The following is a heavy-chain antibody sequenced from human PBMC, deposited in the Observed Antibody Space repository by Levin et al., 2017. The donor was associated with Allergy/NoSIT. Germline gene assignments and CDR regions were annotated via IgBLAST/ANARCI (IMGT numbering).Heavy chain of an antibody. J-gene: IGHJ4*02. CDR2: IKHDGSEK. CDR3: ARDSITLFDY. D-gene: IGHD5-24*01. CDR1: GFTFSSHW. Sequence: GGSLRLSCAASGFTFSSHWMSWVRQAPGKGLEWVANIKHDGSEKYYVDSVKGRFTISRDNTKNSLYLQMNSLRAEDTAVYYCARDSITLFDYWGQGTLVTVSS. V-gene: IGHV3-7*01.